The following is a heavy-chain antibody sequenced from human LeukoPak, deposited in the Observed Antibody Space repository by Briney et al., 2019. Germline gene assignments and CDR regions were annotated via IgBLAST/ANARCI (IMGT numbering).Heavy chain of an antibody. CDR3: ARGRRYYDSSGRYFDF. V-gene: IGHV4-38-2*02. J-gene: IGHJ4*02. CDR2: IYHSGST. D-gene: IGHD3-22*01. Sequence: SQTLSLTCTVSGYSISSGYYWGWIRQPPGKGLEWIGSIYHSGSTYYNPSLKSRVTISVDTSKNQFSLKLSSVTAADTAVYYCARGRRYYDSSGRYFDFWGQGSLVTVSS. CDR1: GYSISSGYY.